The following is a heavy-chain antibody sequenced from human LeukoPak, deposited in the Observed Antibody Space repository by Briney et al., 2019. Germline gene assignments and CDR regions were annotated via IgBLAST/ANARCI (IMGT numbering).Heavy chain of an antibody. CDR2: IKENGNEQ. CDR3: ARGPGDFDASDI. CDR1: GFTFSSYW. D-gene: IGHD1-14*01. J-gene: IGHJ3*02. Sequence: GGSLRLSCAASGFTFSSYWMNWARQAPGKGPEWVAHIKENGNEQYYADSVEGRFTISRDNAKKSLCLQMNSLRVEDTAVYYCARGPGDFDASDIWGQGTMVTVSS. V-gene: IGHV3-7*01.